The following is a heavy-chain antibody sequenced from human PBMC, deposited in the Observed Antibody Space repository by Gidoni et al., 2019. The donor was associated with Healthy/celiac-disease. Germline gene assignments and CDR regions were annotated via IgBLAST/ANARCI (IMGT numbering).Heavy chain of an antibody. J-gene: IGHJ4*02. CDR2: IFYSGTT. D-gene: IGHD1-20*01. CDR1: GGSISSISYY. Sequence: QLQLQESGPGLVKPSETLSLTCTVSGGSISSISYYWGWIRQPPGKGLEFIGSIFYSGTTYYNPSLKSRVTISVETSKNQFSLKLTSVTAADTAVYYCAREGITASGFFDYWGQGTLVTVSS. CDR3: AREGITASGFFDY. V-gene: IGHV4-39*07.